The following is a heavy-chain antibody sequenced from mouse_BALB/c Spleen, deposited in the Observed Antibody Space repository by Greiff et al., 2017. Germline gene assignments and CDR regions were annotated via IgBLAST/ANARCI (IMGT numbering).Heavy chain of an antibody. J-gene: IGHJ3*01. Sequence: DVMLVESGGGLVQPGGSLKLSCAASGFTFSSYTMSWVRQTPEKRLEWVAYISNGGGSTYYPDTVKGRFTISRDNAKNTLYLQMSSLKSEDTAMYYCARGNGYDEAWFAYWGQGTLVTVSA. CDR3: ARGNGYDEAWFAY. CDR2: ISNGGGST. V-gene: IGHV5-12-2*01. D-gene: IGHD2-2*01. CDR1: GFTFSSYT.